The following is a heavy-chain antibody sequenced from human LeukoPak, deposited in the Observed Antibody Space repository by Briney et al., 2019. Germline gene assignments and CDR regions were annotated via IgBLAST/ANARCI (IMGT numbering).Heavy chain of an antibody. D-gene: IGHD3-22*01. J-gene: IGHJ4*02. CDR3: ARDSFAGYDSSGYSSYDY. CDR1: GFSFSDYS. V-gene: IGHV3-21*01. Sequence: GGSLRLSCAASGFSFSDYSMNWVRQAPGKGLEWVSFISSYSTYIYYADSMKGRFTISRDNAKNSLYLQMNSLRAEDTAVYYCARDSFAGYDSSGYSSYDYWGQGTLVTVSS. CDR2: ISSYSTYI.